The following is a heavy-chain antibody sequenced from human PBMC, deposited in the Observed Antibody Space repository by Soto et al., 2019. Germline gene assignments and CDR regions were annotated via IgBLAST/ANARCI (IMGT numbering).Heavy chain of an antibody. V-gene: IGHV3-21*01. J-gene: IGHJ6*02. Sequence: QLVESGGGLVKPGGSLRVSCAASRFAFSSYSMHWVRQAPMKGLEWVASINSVASYVYYADSVEGRFTISSDNAKNSVYLQMNRLRAEDTAVYYCTRDRSSFMRGRIRGPYGGLDVWGQGTTVLVS. CDR3: TRDRSSFMRGRIRGPYGGLDV. CDR1: RFAFSSYS. D-gene: IGHD3-10*01. CDR2: INSVASYV.